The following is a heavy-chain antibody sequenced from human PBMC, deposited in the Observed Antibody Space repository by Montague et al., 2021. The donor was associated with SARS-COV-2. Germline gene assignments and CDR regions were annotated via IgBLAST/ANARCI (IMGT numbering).Heavy chain of an antibody. V-gene: IGHV2-5*02. CDR2: IYWDDDN. CDR1: GFSLSTSGVG. J-gene: IGHJ4*02. CDR3: AHRPLLALKGQFDY. D-gene: IGHD3-3*02. Sequence: PALVNPTQTLTLTCTFSGFSLSTSGVGVGWIRQPPGKALEWLALIYWDDDNRYSPSLKSRLTITKDTSKNQVVLTMTNMDPVDTATYYCAHRPLLALKGQFDYWGQGTLVTVSS.